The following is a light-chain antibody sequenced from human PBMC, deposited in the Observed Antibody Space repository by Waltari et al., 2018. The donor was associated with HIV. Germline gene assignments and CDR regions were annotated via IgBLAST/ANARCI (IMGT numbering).Light chain of an antibody. J-gene: IGLJ2*01. V-gene: IGLV1-51*01. Sequence: QSVLTQPPSVSAAPGQKVTPSCSGSRSNIGNNYVSWYQQLPGTAPKLLIYDNNKRPSGIPDRFSGSKSGTSATLGITGLQTGDEADYYCGTWDSSLSAGVFGGGTKLTVL. CDR3: GTWDSSLSAGV. CDR1: RSNIGNNY. CDR2: DNN.